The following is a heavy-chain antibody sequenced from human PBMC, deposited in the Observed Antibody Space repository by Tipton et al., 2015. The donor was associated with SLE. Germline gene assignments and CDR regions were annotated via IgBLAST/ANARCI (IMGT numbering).Heavy chain of an antibody. J-gene: IGHJ6*04. CDR1: GGSISTYY. Sequence: TLSLICTVSGGSISTYYWSWIRQPPKQGLEWIGWIYHTGSTDYNPSLNSRVTMSVDTSKNQFSLKLTSVTAADTAVYYCARLHFIFAGIDVWGKGTAVTVSS. D-gene: IGHD3-3*01. CDR2: IYHTGST. V-gene: IGHV4-59*01. CDR3: ARLHFIFAGIDV.